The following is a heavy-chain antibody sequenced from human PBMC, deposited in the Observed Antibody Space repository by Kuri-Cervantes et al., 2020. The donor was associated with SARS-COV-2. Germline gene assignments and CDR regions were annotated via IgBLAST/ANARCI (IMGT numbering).Heavy chain of an antibody. D-gene: IGHD4-17*01. J-gene: IGHJ5*02. CDR1: GGSISSSSYY. Sequence: GSLRLSCAVSGGSISSSSYYWGWIRQPPGKGLEWIGSIYYSGSTYHNPSLKSRVTISVDTSKNQFSLKLSSVTAADTAVYYCARKRTTVTTFWFDPWGQGTLVTVSS. CDR2: IYYSGST. V-gene: IGHV4-39*01. CDR3: ARKRTTVTTFWFDP.